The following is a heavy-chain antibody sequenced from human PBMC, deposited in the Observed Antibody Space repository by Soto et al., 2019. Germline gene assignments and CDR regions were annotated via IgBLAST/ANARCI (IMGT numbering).Heavy chain of an antibody. CDR2: ISGSGGST. V-gene: IGHV3-23*01. J-gene: IGHJ5*02. CDR3: AKDYGGSYVDDNWFDP. Sequence: PGGSLRLSCAASGFTFSSYAMSWVRQAPGKGLEWVSAISGSGGSTYYADSVKGRFTISRDNSKNTLYLQMNSLRAEDTAVYYCAKDYGGSYVDDNWFDPWGQGTLVTVSS. CDR1: GFTFSSYA. D-gene: IGHD1-26*01.